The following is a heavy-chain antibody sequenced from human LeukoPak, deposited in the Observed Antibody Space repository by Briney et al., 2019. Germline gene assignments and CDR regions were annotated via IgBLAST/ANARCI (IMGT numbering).Heavy chain of an antibody. CDR3: ARDGAYYYGSGSYYTGGGNFDY. V-gene: IGHV1-69*13. CDR2: IIPIFGTT. CDR1: GGTFSTYA. D-gene: IGHD3-10*01. Sequence: ASVKVSCKASGGTFSTYAISWVRQAPGQGLEWMGGIIPIFGTTNYAQKFQGRVTITADESTSTAYMELSSLRSEDTAVYYCARDGAYYYGSGSYYTGGGNFDYWGQGTLVTVSS. J-gene: IGHJ4*02.